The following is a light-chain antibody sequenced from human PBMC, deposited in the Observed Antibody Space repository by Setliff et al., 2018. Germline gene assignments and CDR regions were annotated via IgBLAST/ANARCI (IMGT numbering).Light chain of an antibody. CDR3: AAWDDSLLGYV. CDR2: DVS. CDR1: RSDVGGYNY. Sequence: QSVLTQPPSASGSPGQSVTISCTGTRSDVGGYNYVSWYQQHPGKAPKLVIYDVSKRPSGVPDRFSGAKSGNTASLTVSGLQAEDEADYYCAAWDDSLLGYVFGTGTKVTVL. V-gene: IGLV2-8*01. J-gene: IGLJ1*01.